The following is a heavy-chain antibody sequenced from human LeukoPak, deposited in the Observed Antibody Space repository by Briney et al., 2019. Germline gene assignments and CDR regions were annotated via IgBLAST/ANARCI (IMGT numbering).Heavy chain of an antibody. D-gene: IGHD3/OR15-3a*01. V-gene: IGHV3-30*18. CDR3: AKPASDWLLFSSFDY. J-gene: IGHJ4*02. CDR2: ISYDGSNK. CDR1: GFTFSRYG. Sequence: GGSLRLSCAASGFTFSRYGMHWVRQAPGKGLEWVAVISYDGSNKYYADSVKGRFTISRDNSKNTLYLQMNSLRAEDTAVYYCAKPASDWLLFSSFDYWGQGTLVTVSS.